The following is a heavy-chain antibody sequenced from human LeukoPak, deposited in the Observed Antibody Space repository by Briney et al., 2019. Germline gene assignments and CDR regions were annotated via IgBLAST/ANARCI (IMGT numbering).Heavy chain of an antibody. V-gene: IGHV1-18*01. CDR2: MGAYNGNT. D-gene: IGHD1-26*01. J-gene: IGHJ5*02. CDR3: ARGQVGATTTIRFDP. CDR1: GYTFTSYG. Sequence: ASVKVSCKASGYTFTSYGISWLRQAPGQGLEWMGWMGAYNGNTNYAQKLQGRVTMTTDTSTSTAYMELRSLRSDDTAVYYCARGQVGATTTIRFDPWGQGTLVTVSS.